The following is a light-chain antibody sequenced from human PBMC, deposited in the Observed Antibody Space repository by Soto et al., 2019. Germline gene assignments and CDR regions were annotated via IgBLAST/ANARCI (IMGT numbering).Light chain of an antibody. Sequence: DIQMTQSPSTLSASVGDRVTITCRASQSISSWLAWYQQKPGKAPKLLIYDASSLESGVPSRFNGSGSGTEFTLTISSLQPDDFATYYCQQYNSYSPWTFGQGTKV. J-gene: IGKJ1*01. CDR2: DAS. CDR1: QSISSW. V-gene: IGKV1-5*01. CDR3: QQYNSYSPWT.